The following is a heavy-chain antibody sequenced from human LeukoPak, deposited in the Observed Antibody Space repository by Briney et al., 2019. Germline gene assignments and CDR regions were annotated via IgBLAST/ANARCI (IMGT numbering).Heavy chain of an antibody. D-gene: IGHD3-22*01. Sequence: PSEILSLTCTVSGGSISCYYWSWIRQPPGKGLEWIGYIYYSGSTNYNPSLKSRVTISVDTSKNQFSLKLSSVTAADTAVYYCARWLFKGYFDIWGQGTMVTVSS. CDR2: IYYSGST. CDR3: ARWLFKGYFDI. V-gene: IGHV4-59*08. CDR1: GGSISCYY. J-gene: IGHJ3*02.